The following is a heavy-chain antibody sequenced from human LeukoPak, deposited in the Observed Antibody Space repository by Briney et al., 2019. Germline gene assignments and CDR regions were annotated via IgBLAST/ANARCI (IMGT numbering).Heavy chain of an antibody. Sequence: PGGSLRLSCAASGFTFSSYAMSWVRQAPGKGLEWVPDISGSGGSTYYADSVKGQFTISRDNSKNTLYLQMNSLRAEDTAVYYCAKRTTGTTGYFDYWGQGTLVTVSS. V-gene: IGHV3-23*01. D-gene: IGHD1-1*01. CDR1: GFTFSSYA. J-gene: IGHJ4*02. CDR2: ISGSGGST. CDR3: AKRTTGTTGYFDY.